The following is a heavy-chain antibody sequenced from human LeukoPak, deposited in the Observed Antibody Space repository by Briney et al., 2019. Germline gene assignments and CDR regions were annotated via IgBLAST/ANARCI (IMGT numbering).Heavy chain of an antibody. CDR2: IRYDGSNK. Sequence: GGSLRPSCAASGFTFSSYGMHWVRQAPGKGLEWVAFIRYDGSNKYYADSVKGRFTISRDNSKNTLYLQMNSLRAEDTAVYYCAKQGVIDFWSGYYLEYYFDYWGQGTLVTVSS. J-gene: IGHJ4*02. D-gene: IGHD3-3*01. CDR3: AKQGVIDFWSGYYLEYYFDY. V-gene: IGHV3-30*02. CDR1: GFTFSSYG.